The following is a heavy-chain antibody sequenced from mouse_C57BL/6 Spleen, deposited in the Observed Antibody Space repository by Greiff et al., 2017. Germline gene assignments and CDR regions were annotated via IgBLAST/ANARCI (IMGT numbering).Heavy chain of an antibody. V-gene: IGHV1-64*01. CDR3: ARWRGSSYD. Sequence: QVHVKQPGAELVKPGASVKLSCKASGYTFTSYWMHWVKQRPGQGLEWIGMIHPNSGSTNYNEKFKSKATLTVDKSSSTAYMQLSSLTSEDSAVYYCARWRGSSYDWGQGTTLTVSS. CDR1: GYTFTSYW. J-gene: IGHJ2*01. CDR2: IHPNSGST. D-gene: IGHD1-1*01.